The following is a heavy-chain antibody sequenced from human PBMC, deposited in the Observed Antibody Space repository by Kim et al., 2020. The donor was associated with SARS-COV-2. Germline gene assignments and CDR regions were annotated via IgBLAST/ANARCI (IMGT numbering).Heavy chain of an antibody. Sequence: GGSLRLSCAVSGFTFSTYAMHWVRQAPGKGLEWVAVISYDGSDHSSADSVKGRFSISRDNYKNTLYLQMNSLRADDTAVYFCAKDAVSGPGQDYFDYWG. V-gene: IGHV3-30*18. CDR2: ISYDGSDH. J-gene: IGHJ4*01. D-gene: IGHD2-8*02. CDR3: AKDAVSGPGQDYFDY. CDR1: GFTFSTYA.